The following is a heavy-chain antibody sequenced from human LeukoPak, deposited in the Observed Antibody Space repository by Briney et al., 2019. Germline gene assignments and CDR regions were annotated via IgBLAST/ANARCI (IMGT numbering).Heavy chain of an antibody. J-gene: IGHJ4*02. CDR1: GFTFSSYA. V-gene: IGHV3-23*01. CDR2: ISGSGGST. Sequence: GGSLRLSCAASGFTFSSYAMSWVRQAPGKGLEWVSAISGSGGSTYYADSVKGRLTISRDNSKNTLYLQMNSLRAEDTAVYYCAKDMDIVVVPAAGVFDYWGQGTLVTVSS. D-gene: IGHD2-2*03. CDR3: AKDMDIVVVPAAGVFDY.